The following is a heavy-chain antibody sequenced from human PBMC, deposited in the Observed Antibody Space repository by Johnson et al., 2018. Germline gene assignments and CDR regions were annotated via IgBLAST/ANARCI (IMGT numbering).Heavy chain of an antibody. J-gene: IGHJ4*02. CDR2: ISWNSDST. D-gene: IGHD6-19*01. CDR3: AKHTSGWYDY. V-gene: IGHV3-9*01. CDR1: GLIFDDYA. Sequence: VQLVESGGALVQXGRSLRLSCAASGLIFDDYAMHWVRQAPGKGLEWVSGISWNSDSTGYADSVKGRFTISRDNAKNSLYLQINSLRPEDTALYYCAKHTSGWYDYWGQGTLVTVSS.